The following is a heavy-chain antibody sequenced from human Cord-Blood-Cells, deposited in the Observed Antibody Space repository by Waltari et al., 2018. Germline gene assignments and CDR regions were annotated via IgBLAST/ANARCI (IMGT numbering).Heavy chain of an antibody. D-gene: IGHD6-13*01. CDR3: ARIAAAVYYYYYYGMDV. CDR2: INHSGST. J-gene: IGHJ6*02. Sequence: GGSFSGYYWSWIRQPPGKGLEWIGEINHSGSTNYNPSLKSRVTISVDTSKNQFSLKLSSVTAADTAVYYCARIAAAVYYYYYYGMDVWGQGTTVTVSS. V-gene: IGHV4-34*01. CDR1: GGSFSGYY.